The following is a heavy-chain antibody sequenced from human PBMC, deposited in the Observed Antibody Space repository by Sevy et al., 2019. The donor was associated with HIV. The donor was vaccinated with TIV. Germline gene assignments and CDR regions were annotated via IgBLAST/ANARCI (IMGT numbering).Heavy chain of an antibody. J-gene: IGHJ6*02. D-gene: IGHD3-9*01. CDR2: ISYHGRDK. V-gene: IGHV3-30*18. Sequence: GGSLRLSCVVSGIIFTSSGMHWVRLAPGKGLEWVAVISYHGRDKLYADSVKGRFTISRDNSKNILYLQMNGLRIEDTAVYYCAKDFTGYNGMDVWGQGTMVTVSS. CDR3: AKDFTGYNGMDV. CDR1: GIIFTSSG.